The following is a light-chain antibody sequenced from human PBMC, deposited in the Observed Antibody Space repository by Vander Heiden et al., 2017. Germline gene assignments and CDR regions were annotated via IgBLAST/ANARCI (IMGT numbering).Light chain of an antibody. CDR3: CSFAGRYTVV. Sequence: QSALTQPRSVSGSPGQSVTISCAGTAGDIGPYNFVSWYQQRPGRAPDLIIYDVTKRPSRVPDRFSASKSGNTASLTISGLQADDEAEYYCCSFAGRYTVVFGGGTKLTVL. CDR2: DVT. J-gene: IGLJ2*01. CDR1: AGDIGPYNF. V-gene: IGLV2-11*01.